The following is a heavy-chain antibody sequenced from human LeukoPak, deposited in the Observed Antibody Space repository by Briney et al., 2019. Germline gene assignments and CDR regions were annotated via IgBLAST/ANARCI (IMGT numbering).Heavy chain of an antibody. J-gene: IGHJ4*02. CDR1: GFTFSDYY. D-gene: IGHD3-10*01. V-gene: IGHV3-11*03. Sequence: KPGGSLRLSCAASGFTFSDYYLTWIRQAPGKGLEWVSYISSSSSYTNYADSVKGRFTISRDNAKNSLYLQMNSLRAEDTAVYYCASARGEMGIFDYWGQGTLVTVSS. CDR3: ASARGEMGIFDY. CDR2: ISSSSSYT.